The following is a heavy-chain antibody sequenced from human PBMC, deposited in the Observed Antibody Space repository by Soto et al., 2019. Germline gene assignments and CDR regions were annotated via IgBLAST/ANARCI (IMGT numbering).Heavy chain of an antibody. CDR1: GFPFSSYS. CDR2: ISSSGTYV. Sequence: EVQLVESGGGLVKPGGSLRLSCAGSGFPFSSYSINWVRQAPGKGLEWVSSISSSGTYVYYTDSVRGRFTISRDNARDSVYLQMNSLRAEDTAVYYCAREPPTFSGDAPAAAIWGQGTLVTVSS. D-gene: IGHD6-25*01. CDR3: AREPPTFSGDAPAAAI. J-gene: IGHJ4*02. V-gene: IGHV3-21*06.